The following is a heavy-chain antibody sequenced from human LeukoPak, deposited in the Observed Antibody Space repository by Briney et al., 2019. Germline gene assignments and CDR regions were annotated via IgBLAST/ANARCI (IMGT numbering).Heavy chain of an antibody. V-gene: IGHV1-46*01. CDR2: INASGGST. CDR1: GYTFTSYH. Sequence: ASVKVSCKASGYTFTSYHVYWVRQAPGQGLEWMGIINASGGSTSYAQKFQGRVTMTRDTSTRTVYMELSSLRSEDTAVYYCARAGGIYFDYWGQGTLVTVSS. J-gene: IGHJ4*02. D-gene: IGHD3-16*01. CDR3: ARAGGIYFDY.